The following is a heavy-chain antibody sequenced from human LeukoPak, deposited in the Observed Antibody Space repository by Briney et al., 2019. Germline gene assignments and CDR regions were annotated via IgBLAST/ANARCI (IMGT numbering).Heavy chain of an antibody. D-gene: IGHD1-26*01. CDR2: INPSGGST. CDR3: ARGDGARIVGATTLGWDY. J-gene: IGHJ4*02. Sequence: ASLKVSCKASGYTFTSYYMHWVRQAPGQGLEWMGIINPSGGSTSYAQKFQGRVTMTRDMSTSTVYMELSSLRSEDTAVYYCARGDGARIVGATTLGWDYWGQGTLVTVSS. CDR1: GYTFTSYY. V-gene: IGHV1-46*01.